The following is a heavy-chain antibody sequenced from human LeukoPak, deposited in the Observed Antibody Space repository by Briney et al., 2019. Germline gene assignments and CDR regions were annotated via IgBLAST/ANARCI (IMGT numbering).Heavy chain of an antibody. CDR2: ISHSGST. CDR1: GGSISSDY. CDR3: ARLTARSWFDP. Sequence: SETLSLTCTVSGGSISSDYWSWIRQPPGKGLECIGYISHSGSTNSNPSLKSRVTISIDTSKNQFSLKLTSVTATDTAVYYCARLTARSWFDPWGQGTLVTVSS. V-gene: IGHV4-59*08. J-gene: IGHJ5*02. D-gene: IGHD1-14*01.